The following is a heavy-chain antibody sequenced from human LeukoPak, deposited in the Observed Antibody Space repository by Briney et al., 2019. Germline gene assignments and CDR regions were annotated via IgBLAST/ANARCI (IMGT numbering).Heavy chain of an antibody. CDR3: ARYYGDYGYWFDP. Sequence: PSETLSLTCAVSGGSISSSNWWGWVRQPPGKGLEWIGEIYHSGSTNYNPSLKSRVTISVDKSKNQFSLKLSSVTAADTAVYYCARYYGDYGYWFDPWGQGTLVTVSS. J-gene: IGHJ5*02. CDR2: IYHSGST. V-gene: IGHV4-4*02. D-gene: IGHD4-17*01. CDR1: GGSISSSNW.